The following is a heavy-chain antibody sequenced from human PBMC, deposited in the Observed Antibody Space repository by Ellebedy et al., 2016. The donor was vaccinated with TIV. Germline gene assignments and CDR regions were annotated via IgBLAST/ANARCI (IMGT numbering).Heavy chain of an antibody. V-gene: IGHV4-39*07. D-gene: IGHD1-14*01. J-gene: IGHJ3*01. Sequence: SETLSLTCTVSGGSISSSSYYWGWIRQPPGKGLEWIGSIYYSGSTYYNPSLKSRVTISVDTSKNQFSLKLSSVTAADTAVYYCARGDRTISWDAYDVWGRGTMVTVSS. CDR3: ARGDRTISWDAYDV. CDR1: GGSISSSSYY. CDR2: IYYSGST.